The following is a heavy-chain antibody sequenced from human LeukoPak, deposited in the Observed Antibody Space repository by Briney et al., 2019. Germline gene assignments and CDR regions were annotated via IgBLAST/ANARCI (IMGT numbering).Heavy chain of an antibody. V-gene: IGHV3-30*18. CDR1: GFTFSSYG. D-gene: IGHD3-9*01. J-gene: IGHJ2*01. Sequence: GGSLRLPCAASGFTFSSYGMHWVRQAPGKGLEWVAVISYDGSNKYYADSVKGRFTISRDNSKNTLYLQMNSLRAEDTAVYYCVKDAKPSYDILTGYYTRRDGYWYFDLWGRGTLVTVSS. CDR3: VKDAKPSYDILTGYYTRRDGYWYFDL. CDR2: ISYDGSNK.